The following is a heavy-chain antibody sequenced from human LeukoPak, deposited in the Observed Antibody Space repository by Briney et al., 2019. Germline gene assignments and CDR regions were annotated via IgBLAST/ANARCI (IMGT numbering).Heavy chain of an antibody. D-gene: IGHD3-3*01. CDR2: INHSGST. V-gene: IGHV4-34*01. CDR3: ARRDLSWFDP. J-gene: IGHJ5*02. CDR1: GGSFSGYY. Sequence: SETLSLTCAAYGGSFSGYYWSWIRQPPGKGLEWIGEINHSGSTNYNPSLKSRVTISVDTSKNQFSLKLSSVTAADTAVYYCARRDLSWFDPWGQGTLVTVSS.